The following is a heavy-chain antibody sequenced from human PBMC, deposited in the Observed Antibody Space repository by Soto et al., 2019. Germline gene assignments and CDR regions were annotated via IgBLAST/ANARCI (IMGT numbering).Heavy chain of an antibody. CDR1: GYTFTSYG. V-gene: IGHV1-3*01. D-gene: IGHD6-19*01. CDR3: ARVSGWYYFDY. J-gene: IGHJ4*02. Sequence: ASVKVSCKASGYTFTSYGISWVRQAPGQRLEWMGWINADNGNTKYSQKFKGRVTITRDTSASTAYMELSSLIFEDTAVYHCARVSGWYYFDYWGQGTLVTVSS. CDR2: INADNGNT.